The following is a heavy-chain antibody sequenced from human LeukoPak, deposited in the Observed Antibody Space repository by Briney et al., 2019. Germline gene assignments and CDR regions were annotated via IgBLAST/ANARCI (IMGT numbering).Heavy chain of an antibody. D-gene: IGHD3-10*01. Sequence: PSETLSLTCTVXGXXISSYYWXXXXXPPGXXLEWIGYIYYSGSTNYXPSLKSRVTISVXTSKNQFSLKLSSVTAADTAVYYXXRLKGFGELLVDYWGQGTLVTVSP. CDR3: XRLKGFGELLVDY. CDR1: GXXISSYY. CDR2: IYYSGST. J-gene: IGHJ4*02. V-gene: IGHV4-59*08.